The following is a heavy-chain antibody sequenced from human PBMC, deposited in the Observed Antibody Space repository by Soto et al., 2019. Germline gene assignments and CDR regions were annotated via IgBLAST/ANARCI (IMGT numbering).Heavy chain of an antibody. J-gene: IGHJ6*02. V-gene: IGHV4-59*01. CDR1: GGSISSYY. D-gene: IGHD1-26*01. Sequence: QVQLQESGPGLVKPSETLSLTCTVSGGSISSYYWSWIRQPPGKGLEWIGYIYYSGSTNYNPSLTGRITISVDTYKNQFSLKLSSVTAADTAVYYCAREGLNGPIGLYYYYGMDVWGQGTTVTVSS. CDR3: AREGLNGPIGLYYYYGMDV. CDR2: IYYSGST.